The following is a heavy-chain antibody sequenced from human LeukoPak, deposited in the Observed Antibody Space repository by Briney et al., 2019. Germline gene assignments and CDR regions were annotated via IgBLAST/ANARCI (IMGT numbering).Heavy chain of an antibody. CDR3: ARATASHYYGSGSYYDDAFDI. CDR1: GFIISRDS. J-gene: IGHJ3*02. V-gene: IGHV3-48*04. Sequence: GGSLRLSCAASGFIISRDSMNWVRQAPGKGLEWIAYISRDSGIKYYADSVRGRFTISRDNAKNSLYLQMNSLRAEDTAVYYCARATASHYYGSGSYYDDAFDIWGQGTMVTVSS. D-gene: IGHD3-10*01. CDR2: ISRDSGIK.